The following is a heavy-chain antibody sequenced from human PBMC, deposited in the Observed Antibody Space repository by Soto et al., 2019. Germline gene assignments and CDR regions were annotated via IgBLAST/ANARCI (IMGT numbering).Heavy chain of an antibody. J-gene: IGHJ5*02. CDR2: IWYDGSNK. CDR3: ARDATRSLYNWFDP. V-gene: IGHV3-33*01. Sequence: QVQLVESGGGVVQPGRSLRLSCAASGFTFSSYGMHWVRQAPGKGLEWVAVIWYDGSNKYYADSVKGRFTISRDNSKNTLYLQMNSLRAEDTAVYYCARDATRSLYNWFDPWGQGTLVTVSS. CDR1: GFTFSSYG.